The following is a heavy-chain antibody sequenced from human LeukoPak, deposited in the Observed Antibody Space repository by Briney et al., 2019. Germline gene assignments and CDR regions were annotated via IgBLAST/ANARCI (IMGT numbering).Heavy chain of an antibody. J-gene: IGHJ5*02. V-gene: IGHV4-34*01. Sequence: NPSETLSLTCAVYGGSFSGYYWSWIRQPPGKGLEWIGEINHSGSTNCNPSLKSRVTISVDTSKNQFSLKLSSVTAADTAVYYCATKVVVVAATLAGWFDPWGQGTLVTVSS. CDR3: ATKVVVVAATLAGWFDP. D-gene: IGHD2-15*01. CDR2: INHSGST. CDR1: GGSFSGYY.